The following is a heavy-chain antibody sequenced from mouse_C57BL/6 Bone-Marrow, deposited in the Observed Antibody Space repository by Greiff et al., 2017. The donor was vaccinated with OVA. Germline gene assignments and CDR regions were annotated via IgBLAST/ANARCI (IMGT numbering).Heavy chain of an antibody. Sequence: EVQRVESGGGLVKPGGSLKLSCAASGFTFSSYTMSWVRQTPEKRLEWVATISGGGGITYYPDSVKGRFTISRDNAKNTLYLQMSSRRSEDTALYYCARRWWYYFDYWGQGTTLTVSS. D-gene: IGHD1-1*02. CDR3: ARRWWYYFDY. CDR1: GFTFSSYT. J-gene: IGHJ2*01. CDR2: ISGGGGIT. V-gene: IGHV5-9*01.